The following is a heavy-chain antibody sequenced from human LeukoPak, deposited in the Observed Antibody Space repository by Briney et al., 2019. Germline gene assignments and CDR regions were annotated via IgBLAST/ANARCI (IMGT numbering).Heavy chain of an antibody. CDR2: ITSDSSYM. V-gene: IGHV3-21*01. Sequence: GGSLRLSCVASGFTFSSYSMNWVRQAPGKRLEWVSCITSDSSYMYYADSVKGRFTVSRDNAKKTLYLQMNSLRAEDTAVYYCARSGYCSGGDCYGYGFLGSWGQGTLVSVSS. CDR3: ARSGYCSGGDCYGYGFLGS. D-gene: IGHD2-15*01. J-gene: IGHJ5*01. CDR1: GFTFSSYS.